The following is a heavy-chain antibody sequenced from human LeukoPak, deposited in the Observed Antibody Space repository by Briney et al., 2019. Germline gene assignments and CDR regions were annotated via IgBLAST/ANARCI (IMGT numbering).Heavy chain of an antibody. D-gene: IGHD3-22*01. CDR1: GFTFSTCA. J-gene: IGHJ4*02. V-gene: IGHV3-23*01. CDR3: AKEARSGYYYFDY. CDR2: ITESGST. Sequence: GGSLRLSCAASGFTFSTCAMSWVRQAPGKGLEWVSTITESGSTFYADSVKGRFTISRDNAKATLFLQMDTLRVADTDIYYCAKEARSGYYYFDYWGQGALVTVSS.